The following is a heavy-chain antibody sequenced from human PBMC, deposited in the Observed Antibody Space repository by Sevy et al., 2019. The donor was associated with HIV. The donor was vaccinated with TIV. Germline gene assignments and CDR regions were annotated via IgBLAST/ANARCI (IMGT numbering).Heavy chain of an antibody. Sequence: GGSLSLSCVASGFTFSNFWMNWVRQAPGKGLEWVDNIKTDGSEKYYVDSVKGRFTISRDNAKNSLYLQMNSLRAEDTAVYYCARSYDADDYWGQGTLVTVSS. J-gene: IGHJ4*02. D-gene: IGHD5-18*01. CDR2: IKTDGSEK. CDR1: GFTFSNFW. V-gene: IGHV3-7*01. CDR3: ARSYDADDY.